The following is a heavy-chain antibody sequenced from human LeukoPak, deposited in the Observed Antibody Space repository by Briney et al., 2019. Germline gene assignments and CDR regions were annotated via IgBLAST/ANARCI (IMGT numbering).Heavy chain of an antibody. V-gene: IGHV3-48*03. CDR1: GFTFSSYE. Sequence: GGSPRLSCAASGFTFSSYEMNWVRQAPGKGLEWVSDIRSSGTTIHYADSVKGRFTISRDNAKNSLYLQMSSLRAEDTAVYYCARGLDDGYSYGLDYWGQGTLVTVSS. CDR2: IRSSGTTI. J-gene: IGHJ4*02. CDR3: ARGLDDGYSYGLDY. D-gene: IGHD5-18*01.